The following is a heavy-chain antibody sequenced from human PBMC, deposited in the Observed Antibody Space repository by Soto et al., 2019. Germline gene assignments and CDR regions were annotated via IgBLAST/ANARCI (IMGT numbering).Heavy chain of an antibody. J-gene: IGHJ4*02. V-gene: IGHV3-21*01. CDR3: ARWTERGYSYGDFDY. Sequence: GGSLRLSCAASGFTFSSYSMNWVRQAPGKGLEWVSSISSSSSYIYYADSVKGRFTISRDNAKNSLYLQMNSLRAEDTAVYYCARWTERGYSYGDFDYWGQGTLVTVSS. CDR2: ISSSSSYI. D-gene: IGHD5-18*01. CDR1: GFTFSSYS.